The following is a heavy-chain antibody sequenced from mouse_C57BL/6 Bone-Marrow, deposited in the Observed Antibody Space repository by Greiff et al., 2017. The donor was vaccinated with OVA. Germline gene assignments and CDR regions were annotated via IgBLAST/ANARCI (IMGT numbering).Heavy chain of an antibody. Sequence: EVQLQQSGGDLVKPGGSLKLSCAASGFTFSSYGMSWVRQTPDKRLEWVATISSGGSYTYYPDSVKGRFTISRDNAKNTLYLQMSSLKSEDTAMYYCARLITTVVSPPWFAYWGQGTLVTVSA. V-gene: IGHV5-6*01. CDR1: GFTFSSYG. CDR2: ISSGGSYT. CDR3: ARLITTVVSPPWFAY. J-gene: IGHJ3*01. D-gene: IGHD1-1*01.